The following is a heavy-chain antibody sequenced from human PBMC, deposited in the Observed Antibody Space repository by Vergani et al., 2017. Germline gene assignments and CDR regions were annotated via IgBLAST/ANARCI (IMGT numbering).Heavy chain of an antibody. Sequence: QVQLQQWGAGLLKPSETLSLTCAVYGGSFSGYYWSWIRQPPGKGLEWIGEINHSGSTNYNPSLKSRVTISVDTSKNQFSLKLRSVTAADTAVYYCARGTGRGTTGGVDDYWGQGTLVTVSS. D-gene: IGHD1-7*01. CDR1: GGSFSGYY. J-gene: IGHJ4*02. V-gene: IGHV4-34*01. CDR2: INHSGST. CDR3: ARGTGRGTTGGVDDY.